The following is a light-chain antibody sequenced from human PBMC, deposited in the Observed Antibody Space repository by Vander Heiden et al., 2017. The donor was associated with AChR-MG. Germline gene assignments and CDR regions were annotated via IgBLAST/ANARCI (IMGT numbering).Light chain of an antibody. CDR1: KLGGKF. CDR3: QEWDKSALI. J-gene: IGLJ2*01. CDR2: KDH. V-gene: IGLV3-1*01. Sequence: SYELTQAPSVSVSPGQTATITCSGDKLGGKFVCWYQRKPGQSPLLLIYKDHNRPAGTPERFSGSNSGNTATLTISGTQATDEADYYCQEWDKSALIFGGGTKLTVL.